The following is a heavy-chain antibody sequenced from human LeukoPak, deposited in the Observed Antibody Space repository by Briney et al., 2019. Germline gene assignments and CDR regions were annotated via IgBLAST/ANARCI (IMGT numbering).Heavy chain of an antibody. Sequence: SETLSLTCTVSGGSISSGGYYWSWIRQHPGKGLEWIGYIYYSGSTYYNPSLKSRVTISVDTSKNQFSLKLSSVTAADTAVYYCARGRQVYRYSGSYQSDYWGQGTLVTVSS. J-gene: IGHJ4*02. V-gene: IGHV4-31*03. CDR2: IYYSGST. CDR3: ARGRQVYRYSGSYQSDY. D-gene: IGHD1-26*01. CDR1: GGSISSGGYY.